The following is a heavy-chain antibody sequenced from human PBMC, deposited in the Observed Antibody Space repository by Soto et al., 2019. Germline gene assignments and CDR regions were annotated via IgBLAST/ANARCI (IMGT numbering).Heavy chain of an antibody. CDR3: VRDSPIDY. CDR2: INHSGST. CDR1: GGSLSGYY. J-gene: IGHJ4*02. D-gene: IGHD3-10*01. V-gene: IGHV4-34*01. Sequence: SETLSLTCAVYGGSLSGYYWSWIRQPPGKGREWIGEINHSGSTNYNPSLKSRVTISVDTSKNQFSLKLSSVTAADTAVYYCVRDSPIDYWGQGTLVTVSS.